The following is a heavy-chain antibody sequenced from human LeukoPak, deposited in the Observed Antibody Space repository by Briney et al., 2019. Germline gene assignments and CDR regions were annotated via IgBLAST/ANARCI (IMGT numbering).Heavy chain of an antibody. CDR1: GFTFSNYW. V-gene: IGHV3-30*01. CDR2: ISYDGSNK. Sequence: GGSLRLSCAASGFTFSNYWMHWVRQAPGKGLEWVAVISYDGSNKYYADSMKGRFTISRDNSKNTLYLQMNSLRAEDTAVYYCAPGPSEQLEFRFDYWGQGTLVTVSS. D-gene: IGHD6-13*01. CDR3: APGPSEQLEFRFDY. J-gene: IGHJ4*02.